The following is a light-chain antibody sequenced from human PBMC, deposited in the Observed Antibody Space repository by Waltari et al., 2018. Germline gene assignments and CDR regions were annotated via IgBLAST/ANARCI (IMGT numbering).Light chain of an antibody. CDR1: SSNIGNNY. V-gene: IGLV1-51*01. CDR2: DDN. CDR3: GSWHHSLTGGVV. Sequence: QSVLTQPPSVSAASGQNVTISCPGSSSNIGNNYVYWYQQLPGTAPKLLIYDDNKRPAGIPDRFAASKSGTAATLGIAGLQTGDEADYYCGSWHHSLTGGVVFGGGTTVTVL. J-gene: IGLJ2*01.